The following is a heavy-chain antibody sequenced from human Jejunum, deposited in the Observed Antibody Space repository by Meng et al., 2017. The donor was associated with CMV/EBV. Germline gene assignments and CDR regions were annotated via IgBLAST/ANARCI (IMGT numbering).Heavy chain of an antibody. CDR2: IGTGSTK. V-gene: IGHV3-48*04. Sequence: CAASGFGLSIYSMNWVRQAPGKGLEWVAYIGTGSTKYYADSLEGRFTVSRDDAKNSLYLQMNSLRGEDTAVYFCVRDPVLSGLDVWGQGTTVTVSS. J-gene: IGHJ6*02. CDR3: VRDPVLSGLDV. CDR1: GFGLSIYS.